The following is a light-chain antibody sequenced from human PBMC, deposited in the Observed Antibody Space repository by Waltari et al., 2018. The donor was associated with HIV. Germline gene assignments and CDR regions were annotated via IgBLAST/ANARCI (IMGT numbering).Light chain of an antibody. V-gene: IGLV2-14*01. CDR3: ASYTADDTVL. Sequence: SDLTQPASVSGFLGQSITISCTGGDSDFGLYNFISWSQQQPGEVPKLLLYEVDTRASGIPGRFSGSKSGNTASLTITGLQIEDEGLYYCASYTADDTVLFGGGTTVTVL. CDR1: DSDFGLYNF. CDR2: EVD. J-gene: IGLJ2*01.